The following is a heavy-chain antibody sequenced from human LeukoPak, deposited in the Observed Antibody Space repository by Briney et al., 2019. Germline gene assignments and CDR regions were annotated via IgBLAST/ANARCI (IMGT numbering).Heavy chain of an antibody. CDR1: GFTVSSYY. J-gene: IGHJ4*02. V-gene: IGHV3-21*01. Sequence: SGGSLRLSCAASGFTVSSYYMNWVRQAPGKGLEWVSSISSSSSYIYYADSVKGRFTISRDNAKNSLYLQMNSLRAEDTAVYYCARDQYDSSGYFLAAPFDYWGQGTLVTVSS. D-gene: IGHD3-22*01. CDR2: ISSSSSYI. CDR3: ARDQYDSSGYFLAAPFDY.